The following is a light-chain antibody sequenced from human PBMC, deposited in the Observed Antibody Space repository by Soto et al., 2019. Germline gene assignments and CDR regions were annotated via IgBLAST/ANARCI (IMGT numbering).Light chain of an antibody. J-gene: IGKJ5*01. CDR3: MHSTQLPPT. CDR2: LGS. V-gene: IGKV2-28*01. CDR1: QXLLHRNGYNS. Sequence: IVMTQSPLSLPVTPVEPASISCXSSQXLLHRNGYNSLDWYLQKPGQSPQLLIYLGSNRASGVPDRFSGSGSGTDFTLEISRVETDDVGIYYCMHSTQLPPTFGQGTRLEIK.